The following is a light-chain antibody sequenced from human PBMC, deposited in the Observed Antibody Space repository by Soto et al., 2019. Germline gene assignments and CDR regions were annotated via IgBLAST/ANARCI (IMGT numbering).Light chain of an antibody. CDR2: GAS. J-gene: IGKJ2*01. Sequence: EIVMTQSPATLSVFPGERATLSCRASQSISTNLAWYQLKPGQAPRLLIYGASARATGIPAKFSGSGSGTAFTLTISSLQSEDFAVYYCHQYNNWPPYTFGQGTKLEIK. V-gene: IGKV3-15*01. CDR3: HQYNNWPPYT. CDR1: QSISTN.